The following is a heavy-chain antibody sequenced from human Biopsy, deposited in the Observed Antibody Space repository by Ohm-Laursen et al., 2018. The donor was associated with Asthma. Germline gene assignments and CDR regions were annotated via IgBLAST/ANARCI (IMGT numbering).Heavy chain of an antibody. J-gene: IGHJ1*01. V-gene: IGHV4-59*01. CDR1: GDSINSYY. CDR3: ARGYCGDFHD. CDR2: IYYTGTT. Sequence: SETLSLTCTVSGDSINSYYWTWIRPPQGKGLEWIGYIYYTGTTNSNPPLKSRVTMSVDTSKNQFSLEVRSVTTADTAVYYCARGYCGDFHDWGQGNLVIVSS. D-gene: IGHD2-21*01.